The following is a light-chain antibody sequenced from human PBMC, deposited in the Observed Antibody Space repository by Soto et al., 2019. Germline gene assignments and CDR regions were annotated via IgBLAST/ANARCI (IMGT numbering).Light chain of an antibody. J-gene: IGLJ1*01. CDR2: DVS. CDR3: SSYTGSSTRFV. V-gene: IGLV2-14*03. Sequence: QSVLTQPASVSGSPGQSITISCTGTSSDVGAYNYVSWYQLHPGKAPKVMIYDVSNRPSGVSNRFSGSKSGNTASLTISGLQAEDEADYYCSSYTGSSTRFVFGTGTKVTVL. CDR1: SSDVGAYNY.